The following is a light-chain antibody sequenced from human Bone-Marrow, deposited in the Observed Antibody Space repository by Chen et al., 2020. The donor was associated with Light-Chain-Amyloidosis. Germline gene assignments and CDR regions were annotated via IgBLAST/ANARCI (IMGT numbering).Light chain of an antibody. CDR1: SSDVGGYNF. J-gene: IGLJ2*01. Sequence: QSALTQPASVSGSPGQSIPISSAGTSSDVGGYNFVSWYQQNAGKVPRLIIYEVNHRPSGVSSRFSASKSGNTASLTISGLQTEDEGDYYCSSYRSGSYVLFGGGTKLTVL. V-gene: IGLV2-14*01. CDR2: EVN. CDR3: SSYRSGSYVL.